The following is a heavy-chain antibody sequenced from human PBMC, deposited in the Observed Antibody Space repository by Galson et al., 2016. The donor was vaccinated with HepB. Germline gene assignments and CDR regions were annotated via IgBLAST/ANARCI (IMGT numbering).Heavy chain of an antibody. CDR1: GGTFSTYA. CDR2: IIPIFDTA. V-gene: IGHV1-69*13. J-gene: IGHJ2*01. Sequence: SVKVSCKASGGTFSTYAISWVRQAPGQGLEWMGGIIPIFDTANYAQKFQGRVTMTADESTSTTYMELSSLRSDDTAVYYCAGGGGGNLTRWYFDLWGRGTLVTVSS. CDR3: AGGGGGNLTRWYFDL. D-gene: IGHD4-23*01.